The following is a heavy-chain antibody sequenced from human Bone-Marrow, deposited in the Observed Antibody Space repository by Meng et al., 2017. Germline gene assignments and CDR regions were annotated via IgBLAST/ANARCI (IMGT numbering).Heavy chain of an antibody. D-gene: IGHD5-24*01. Sequence: ASVKVSCKPSGYTFTGYYMHWVRQAPGQGLEWMGWINPNSGGTNYAQKFQGRVTMTRDTSISTAYMELSRLRSDDTAVYYCARARLQSNNWGIDYWGQGTLVTVSS. V-gene: IGHV1-2*02. CDR2: INPNSGGT. J-gene: IGHJ4*02. CDR1: GYTFTGYY. CDR3: ARARLQSNNWGIDY.